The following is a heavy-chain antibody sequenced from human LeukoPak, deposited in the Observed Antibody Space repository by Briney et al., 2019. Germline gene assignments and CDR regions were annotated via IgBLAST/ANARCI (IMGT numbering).Heavy chain of an antibody. Sequence: GGSLRLSCAASGFTFSSYSMNWVRQAPGKGLEWVSSISSSSSYIYYAASVKGRFTISRDNAKNSLYLQMNSLRAEDTAVYYCARDRIAVASDYWGQGTLVTVSS. V-gene: IGHV3-21*01. CDR1: GFTFSSYS. D-gene: IGHD6-19*01. CDR2: ISSSSSYI. J-gene: IGHJ4*02. CDR3: ARDRIAVASDY.